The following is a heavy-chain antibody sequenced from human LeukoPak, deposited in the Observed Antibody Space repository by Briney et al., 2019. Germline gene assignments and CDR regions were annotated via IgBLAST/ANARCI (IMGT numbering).Heavy chain of an antibody. V-gene: IGHV3-21*01. Sequence: SGGSLRLSCAASGFTFSSYSMNWVRQAPGKGLEWVSSISSSSSYIYYADSVKGRFTISRDNAKTSLSRQMNSLRAEDTAVYYCARAPAHYYDSSDHYYVGESYFDYWGQGTLVTVSS. CDR1: GFTFSSYS. CDR2: ISSSSSYI. D-gene: IGHD3-22*01. CDR3: ARAPAHYYDSSDHYYVGESYFDY. J-gene: IGHJ4*02.